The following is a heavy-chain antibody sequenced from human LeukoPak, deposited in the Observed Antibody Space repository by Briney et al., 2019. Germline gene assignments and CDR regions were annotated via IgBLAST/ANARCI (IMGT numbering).Heavy chain of an antibody. CDR3: AKDLGTLLWFGELFSFDY. Sequence: GGSLRLSCAASGFTFSSYAMSWVRQAPGKGLEWVSAISGSGGSTYYADSVKGRFTISRDNSKNTLYLQMNSLRAEDTAVYYCAKDLGTLLWFGELFSFDYWGQGTLVTVSS. D-gene: IGHD3-10*01. J-gene: IGHJ4*02. CDR2: ISGSGGST. V-gene: IGHV3-23*01. CDR1: GFTFSSYA.